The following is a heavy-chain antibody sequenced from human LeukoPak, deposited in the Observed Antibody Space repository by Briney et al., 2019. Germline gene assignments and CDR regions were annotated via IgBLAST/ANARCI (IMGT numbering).Heavy chain of an antibody. Sequence: NPSETLSLTCTVSGGSISSYYWSGIRQPPGKGLEWIGYIYYRGGTNYNPSLKRRVTISVDTYKNPFSLKLSSVTAADTAVYYCARDITPTAFDLWAQGTMVPVSS. CDR1: GGSISSYY. V-gene: IGHV4-59*01. CDR3: ARDITPTAFDL. D-gene: IGHD1-14*01. CDR2: IYYRGGT. J-gene: IGHJ3*01.